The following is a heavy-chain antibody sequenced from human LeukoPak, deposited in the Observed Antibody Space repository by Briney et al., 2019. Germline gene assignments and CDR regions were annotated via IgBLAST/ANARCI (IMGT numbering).Heavy chain of an antibody. CDR2: IYSGYST. Sequence: GGSLRLSCAASGFTVSSNYMSWVRQAPGKGLEWASVIYSGYSTYYADSVKGRFTISRDNSKNTLYLQMNSLRAEDTAVYYCAGESNSGYYLTYWGQGTLVTVSS. CDR3: AGESNSGYYLTY. V-gene: IGHV3-66*01. CDR1: GFTVSSNY. J-gene: IGHJ4*02. D-gene: IGHD3-22*01.